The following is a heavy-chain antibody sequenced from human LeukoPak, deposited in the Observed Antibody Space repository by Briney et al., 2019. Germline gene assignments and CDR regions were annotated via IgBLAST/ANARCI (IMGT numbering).Heavy chain of an antibody. CDR2: INHSGST. CDR3: ARDRDTMIGDAFDI. J-gene: IGHJ3*02. Sequence: PSETLSLTCAVYGGSFSGYYWSWIRQPPGKGLEWIGEINHSGSTNYNPSLKSRVTISVDTSKNQFSLKLSSVAAADTAVYYCARDRDTMIGDAFDIWGQGTMVTVSS. CDR1: GGSFSGYY. D-gene: IGHD3-22*01. V-gene: IGHV4-34*01.